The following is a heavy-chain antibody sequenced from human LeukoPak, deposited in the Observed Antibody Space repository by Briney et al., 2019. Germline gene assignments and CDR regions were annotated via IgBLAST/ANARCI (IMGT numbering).Heavy chain of an antibody. J-gene: IGHJ5*02. CDR1: GFTFSSYG. D-gene: IGHD2-15*01. CDR2: ISYDGSNK. CDR3: ARDRILWRTGFDP. Sequence: GGSLRLSCAASGFTFSSYGMHWVRQAPGKGLEWVAVISYDGSNKYYADSVKGRFTISRDNSKNTLYLQMNSLRAEDTAVYYCARDRILWRTGFDPWGQGTLVTVSS. V-gene: IGHV3-30*03.